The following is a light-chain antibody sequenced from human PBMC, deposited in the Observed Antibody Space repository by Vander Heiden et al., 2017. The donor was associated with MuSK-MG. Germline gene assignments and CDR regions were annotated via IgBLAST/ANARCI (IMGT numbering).Light chain of an antibody. CDR2: GTT. V-gene: IGKV3-20*01. J-gene: IGKJ2*01. CDR1: QSASSGY. CDR3: QQYGSSFYT. Sequence: EIVLMQSPGTLSLTPGERATVSCRASQSASSGYLAWYQQKPGQAPRLLIYGTTSRATGIPDRFSGSRSGTDVILTISRLEPEDCAVYFCQQYGSSFYTFGQGTTVEIK.